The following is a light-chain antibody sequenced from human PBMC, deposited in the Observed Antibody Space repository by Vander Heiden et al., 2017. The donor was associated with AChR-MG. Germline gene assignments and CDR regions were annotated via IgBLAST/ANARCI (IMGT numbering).Light chain of an antibody. V-gene: IGLV3-1*01. J-gene: IGLJ2*01. CDR3: QAWDSSTFVV. CDR1: KLGENY. Sequence: SYDLTQPPSVSVSPGQTASITCSGEKLGENYASWYQQRPGQSPVLVIYQDNKRPSGIPGRFSGSNSGNRATLTISGTQALDEADYYCQAWDSSTFVVFGGGTKLTGL. CDR2: QDN.